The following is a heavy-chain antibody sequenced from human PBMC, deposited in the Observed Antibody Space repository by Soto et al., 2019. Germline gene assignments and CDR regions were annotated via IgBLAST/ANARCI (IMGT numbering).Heavy chain of an antibody. V-gene: IGHV1-69*13. CDR3: ARSRLLSSSFQASLNWFDP. D-gene: IGHD6-6*01. CDR2: IIPIFGTA. Sequence: SVKVSCKASGGTFSSYVISWVRQAPGQGLEWMGGIIPIFGTANYAQKFQGRVTITADESTSTAYMELSSLRSEDTAVYYCARSRLLSSSFQASLNWFDPWGQGTLVTVSS. CDR1: GGTFSSYV. J-gene: IGHJ5*02.